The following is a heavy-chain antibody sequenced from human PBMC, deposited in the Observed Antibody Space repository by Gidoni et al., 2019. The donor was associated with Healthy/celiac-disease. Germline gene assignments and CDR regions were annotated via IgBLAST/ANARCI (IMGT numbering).Heavy chain of an antibody. CDR1: GFTFSRYT. V-gene: IGHV3-64D*06. Sequence: EVQLVESGGGLVQPGGSLRLSCSASGFTFSRYTMHWVRQAPGKGLEYVSAISSNGGSTYYADSVKGRFTISRDNSKNTLYLQMSSLRAEDTAVYYCVKGQGDHDAFDIWGQGTMVTVSS. CDR2: ISSNGGST. J-gene: IGHJ3*02. CDR3: VKGQGDHDAFDI.